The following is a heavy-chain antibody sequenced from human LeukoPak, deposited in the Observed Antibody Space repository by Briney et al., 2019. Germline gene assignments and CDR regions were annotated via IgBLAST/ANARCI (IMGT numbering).Heavy chain of an antibody. CDR2: IIPILGIA. D-gene: IGHD3-22*01. J-gene: IGHJ3*02. Sequence: GASVKVSCKASGGTFSSYAISWVRQAPGQGLEWMGRIIPILGIANYAQKFQGRVTITADKSTSTAYMELSSLRSEDTAVYYCARERVTMINRAFDIWGQGTMVTVSS. V-gene: IGHV1-69*04. CDR1: GGTFSSYA. CDR3: ARERVTMINRAFDI.